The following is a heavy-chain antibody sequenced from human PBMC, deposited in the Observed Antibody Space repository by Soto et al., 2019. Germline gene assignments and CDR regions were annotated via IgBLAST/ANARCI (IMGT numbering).Heavy chain of an antibody. D-gene: IGHD6-13*01. J-gene: IGHJ5*02. CDR1: GYTFTSYG. Sequence: ASVKVSCKASGYTFTSYGISWVRQAPGQGLEWMGLISAYNGNTNYAQKLQGRVTMTTDTSTSTAYMELSSLRSEDTALFYCARDLAASDLWGQGTLVTVSS. CDR2: ISAYNGNT. V-gene: IGHV1-18*01. CDR3: ARDLAASDL.